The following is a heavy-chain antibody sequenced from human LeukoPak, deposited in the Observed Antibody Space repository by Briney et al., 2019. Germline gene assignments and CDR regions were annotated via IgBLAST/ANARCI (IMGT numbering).Heavy chain of an antibody. CDR1: GFTFSSYA. J-gene: IGHJ5*02. CDR3: AKAPSIGIFWSGYYSNWFDP. CDR2: ISGSGGST. V-gene: IGHV3-23*01. D-gene: IGHD3-3*01. Sequence: QAGGSLRLSCAASGFTFSSYAMSWVRQAPGKGLEWVSAISGSGGSTYYADSVKGRFTISRDNSKNTLYLQMNSLRAEDTAVYYCAKAPSIGIFWSGYYSNWFDPWGQGTLVTVSS.